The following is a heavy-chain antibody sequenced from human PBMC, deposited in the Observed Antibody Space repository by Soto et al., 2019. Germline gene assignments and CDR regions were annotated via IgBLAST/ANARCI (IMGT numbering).Heavy chain of an antibody. CDR2: IIPIFGTA. Sequence: SVKVSCKASGGTFSSYAISWVRQAPGQGLEWMGGIIPIFGTANYAQKFQGRVTITADKSTSTAYMELSSLRSEDTAVYYCARGRVRYGYVWGSYRFDYWGQGTPVPVSS. D-gene: IGHD3-16*02. V-gene: IGHV1-69*06. CDR1: GGTFSSYA. J-gene: IGHJ4*02. CDR3: ARGRVRYGYVWGSYRFDY.